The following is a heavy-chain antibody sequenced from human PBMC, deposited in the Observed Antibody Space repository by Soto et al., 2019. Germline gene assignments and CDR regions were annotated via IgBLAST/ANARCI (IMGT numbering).Heavy chain of an antibody. CDR2: INAGNGNT. Sequence: QVQLVQSGAEVKKPGASVKVSCKASGYTFTRYAMHWVRQAPGQRLEWMGWINAGNGNTKYSQKFQGRGTITRDTSASTDYMEWSSLRSEDTAVYYCARAWGLGGGYYPYHWGQGTLVTVSS. CDR3: ARAWGLGGGYYPYH. CDR1: GYTFTRYA. D-gene: IGHD3-22*01. V-gene: IGHV1-3*01. J-gene: IGHJ5*02.